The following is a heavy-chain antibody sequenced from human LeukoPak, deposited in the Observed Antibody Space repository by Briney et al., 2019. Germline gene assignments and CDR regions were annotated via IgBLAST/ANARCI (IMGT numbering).Heavy chain of an antibody. CDR2: IYHSGST. CDR1: GGSISSGGYS. Sequence: SETLSLTCAVSGGSISSGGYSWSWIRQPPGKGLEWIGYIYHSGSTYYNPSLKSRVTISVDTSKNQFSLKLSSVTAADTAVYYCASKDGMDVWGQGTTVTVSS. J-gene: IGHJ6*02. V-gene: IGHV4-30-2*05. CDR3: ASKDGMDV.